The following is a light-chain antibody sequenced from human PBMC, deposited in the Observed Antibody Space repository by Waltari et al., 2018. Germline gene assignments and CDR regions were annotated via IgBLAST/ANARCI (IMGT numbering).Light chain of an antibody. CDR1: HSVSRY. CDR2: DAS. Sequence: IVLTQSPATLSLSPGERATLSCRASHSVSRYLAWYQQKPGQAPRLLIYDASNRATGIPARFSGSGSGTDFTLTISSLEPEDFAVYYCQQRSSWPIFTFGPGTKVDIK. V-gene: IGKV3-11*01. J-gene: IGKJ3*01. CDR3: QQRSSWPIFT.